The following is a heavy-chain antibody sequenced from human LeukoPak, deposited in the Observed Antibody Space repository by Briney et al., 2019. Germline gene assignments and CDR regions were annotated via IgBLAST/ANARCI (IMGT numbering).Heavy chain of an antibody. D-gene: IGHD5-18*01. J-gene: IGHJ4*02. CDR2: ISVSGGST. CDR1: GFTFRSYA. CDR3: AKARNKYSYGSGGGY. V-gene: IGHV3-23*01. Sequence: GGSLRLSCAASGFTFRSYAMSWVRQAPGKGLEWVSAISVSGGSTYYADSVKGRFTISRDNSKNTLYLQMNSLRAEDTAVYYCAKARNKYSYGSGGGYWGQGTLVTVSS.